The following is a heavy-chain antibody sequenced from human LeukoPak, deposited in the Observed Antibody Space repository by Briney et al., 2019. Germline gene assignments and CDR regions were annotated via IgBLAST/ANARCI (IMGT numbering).Heavy chain of an antibody. Sequence: ASVKVSCKASGYTFTSYYMHWVRQAPGQGLEWMGIINPNGGGTTYAQKFQGRVTMTRDMSTSTVYMDLSSLRSEDTAVYYCARGVRYYYDSSGSAVDYYYYIDVWGKGTTVTISS. D-gene: IGHD3-22*01. CDR1: GYTFTSYY. CDR2: INPNGGGT. V-gene: IGHV1-46*01. CDR3: ARGVRYYYDSSGSAVDYYYYIDV. J-gene: IGHJ6*03.